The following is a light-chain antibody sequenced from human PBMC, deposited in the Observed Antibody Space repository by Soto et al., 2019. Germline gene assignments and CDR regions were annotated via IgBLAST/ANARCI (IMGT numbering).Light chain of an antibody. CDR3: CSYAGSSTRPYL. V-gene: IGLV2-23*01. Sequence: QSVLTQPASVSGSPGQSITISCTGTSSDVGSYNLVSWYQQHPGKAPKLMIYEGSKRPSGVSNRFSGPKSGNTASLTISGLQAEDEADYYCCSYAGSSTRPYLFGTGPNVTVL. J-gene: IGLJ1*01. CDR1: SSDVGSYNL. CDR2: EGS.